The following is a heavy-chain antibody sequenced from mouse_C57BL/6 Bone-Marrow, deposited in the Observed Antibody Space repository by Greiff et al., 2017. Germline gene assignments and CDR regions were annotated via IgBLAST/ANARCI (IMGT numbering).Heavy chain of an antibody. CDR3: ARHRLRPYYYAMDY. Sequence: VQLQQSGPELVKPGASVKISCTASGYTFTDYYMNWVKQSHGKSLEWIGDINPNNGGTSYNQKFKGKATFTVDKSSSTAYMGLRSLTSEDSAVYYCARHRLRPYYYAMDYWGQGTSVTVSS. CDR2: INPNNGGT. J-gene: IGHJ4*01. V-gene: IGHV1-26*01. CDR1: GYTFTDYY. D-gene: IGHD2-4*01.